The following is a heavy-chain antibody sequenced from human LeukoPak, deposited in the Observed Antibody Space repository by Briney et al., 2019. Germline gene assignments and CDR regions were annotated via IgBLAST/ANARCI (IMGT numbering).Heavy chain of an antibody. Sequence: GASVKVSCKAPGYTFTANYMHWVRQAPGQGLEWMGWINPNSGGTKYAQKFQGRVTMTRDTTISTAYMELSSLRSDDTAVYYCTAGSSSWYPGYWGQGTLVTVSS. J-gene: IGHJ4*02. D-gene: IGHD6-13*01. V-gene: IGHV1-2*02. CDR3: TAGSSSWYPGY. CDR2: INPNSGGT. CDR1: GYTFTANY.